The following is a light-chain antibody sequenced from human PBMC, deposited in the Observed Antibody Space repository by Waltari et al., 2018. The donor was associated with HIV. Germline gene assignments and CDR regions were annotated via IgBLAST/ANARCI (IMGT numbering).Light chain of an antibody. Sequence: DIVMTQSPDSLALSLGERATITCKFSQSLLYTSNNKNSLAWYQQKPGQPPKLLIYWASTRKSTVPDRFSGSGSGTDFTLTITSLQAEDVAFYYCQQYYTTLPTFGPGTRVDIK. J-gene: IGKJ3*01. CDR2: WAS. CDR1: QSLLYTSNNKNS. CDR3: QQYYTTLPT. V-gene: IGKV4-1*01.